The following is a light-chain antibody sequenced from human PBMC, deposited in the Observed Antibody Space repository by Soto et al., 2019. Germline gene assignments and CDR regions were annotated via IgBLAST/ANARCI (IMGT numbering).Light chain of an antibody. CDR1: SSDVGGYNY. J-gene: IGLJ2*01. Sequence: QSVLTQPPSASGSPGQSVTISCTGTSSDVGGYNYVSWYQRHPGKAPKLMIYEVNKRPSGVPDRFSGSKSGNAASLTVSVLQAEDEADYCCSSYAGSNNGVFGGGTKLTVL. V-gene: IGLV2-8*01. CDR2: EVN. CDR3: SSYAGSNNGV.